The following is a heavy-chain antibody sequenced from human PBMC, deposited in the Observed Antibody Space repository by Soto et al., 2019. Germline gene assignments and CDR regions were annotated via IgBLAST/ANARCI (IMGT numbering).Heavy chain of an antibody. Sequence: PSVTLPLTCTVSGGSIGSYYWSWIRQPPGKGLEWIGYIYYSGSTNYNPSLKSRVTISVDTSKNQFSLKLSSVTAADTAVYYCARHFPSGSSLDYWGQGTLVTVSS. J-gene: IGHJ4*02. V-gene: IGHV4-59*08. CDR3: ARHFPSGSSLDY. CDR1: GGSIGSYY. D-gene: IGHD1-26*01. CDR2: IYYSGST.